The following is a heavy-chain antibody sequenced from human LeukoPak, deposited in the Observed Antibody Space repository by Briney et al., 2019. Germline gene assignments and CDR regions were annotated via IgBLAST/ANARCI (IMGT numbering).Heavy chain of an antibody. D-gene: IGHD3-9*01. CDR1: GFTFSSYG. CDR2: IRYDGSNK. Sequence: PGGSLRLSCAASGFTFSSYGMHWVRQAPGKGLEWVAFIRYDGSNKYYADSVKGRFTISRDNSKNTLYLQMNSLRAEDTAVYYCAKDQRNYDILTGYEVSWFDPWGQGTLATVSS. V-gene: IGHV3-30*02. J-gene: IGHJ5*02. CDR3: AKDQRNYDILTGYEVSWFDP.